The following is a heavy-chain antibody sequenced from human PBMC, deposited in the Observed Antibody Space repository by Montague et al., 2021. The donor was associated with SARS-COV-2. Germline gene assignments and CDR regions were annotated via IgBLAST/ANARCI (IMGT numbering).Heavy chain of an antibody. CDR2: ISYDGSNK. V-gene: IGHV3-30*01. D-gene: IGHD3-22*01. Sequence: FLRLSCAASGFTFSSYAMHWVRQAPGKGLEWVAVISYDGSNKYYVDSVKGRFTISRDNSKNTLYLQMNSLRAEDTAVYYCAREGLGNYYDSSGYYPFDYWGQGTLVTVSS. CDR3: AREGLGNYYDSSGYYPFDY. CDR1: GFTFSSYA. J-gene: IGHJ4*02.